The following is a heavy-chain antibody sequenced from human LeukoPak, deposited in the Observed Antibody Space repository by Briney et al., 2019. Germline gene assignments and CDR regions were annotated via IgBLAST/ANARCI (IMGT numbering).Heavy chain of an antibody. CDR1: GYTFSGYY. CDR2: INSNSGGT. D-gene: IGHD3-22*01. J-gene: IGHJ5*02. V-gene: IGHV1-2*02. CDR3: ARDPYYYDSSGYSFHP. Sequence: ASVRLSCTASGYTFSGYYMHWVRQAPGQGLEWMGGINSNSGGTNYAQKFQGRVTMTRDTSISTAYMELSRLRSDDTAMYYCARDPYYYDSSGYSFHPWGRGTLVTVSS.